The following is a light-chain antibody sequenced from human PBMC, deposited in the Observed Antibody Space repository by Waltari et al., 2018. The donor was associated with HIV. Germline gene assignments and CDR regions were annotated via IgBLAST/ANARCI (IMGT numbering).Light chain of an antibody. CDR1: SSNIGSNT. Sequence: QSVLNQSPSASGTHGQRVIISCSGSSSNIGSNTVTWYQQFPGTAPKLLIYSYGQRPTGVPERFSGSKSATSASLAISGLRSEDEADYYCATWDDSLNAWVFGGGTKLTVL. V-gene: IGLV1-44*01. CDR2: SYG. CDR3: ATWDDSLNAWV. J-gene: IGLJ3*02.